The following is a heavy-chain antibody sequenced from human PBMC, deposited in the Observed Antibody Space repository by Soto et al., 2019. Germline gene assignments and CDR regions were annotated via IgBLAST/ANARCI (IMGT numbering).Heavy chain of an antibody. CDR3: AKPNLFCSSTSCYDD. CDR2: IGGSGGNT. D-gene: IGHD2-2*01. J-gene: IGHJ4*02. V-gene: IGHV3-23*01. CDR1: GFTFRSYA. Sequence: LRLSCAASGFTFRSYAMSWVRQAPGKGLEWVSVIGGSGGNTHYADSVKGRFTISRDNSKNTVYLQMNSLRGEDTAIYYCAKPNLFCSSTSCYDDWGQGTLVTVSS.